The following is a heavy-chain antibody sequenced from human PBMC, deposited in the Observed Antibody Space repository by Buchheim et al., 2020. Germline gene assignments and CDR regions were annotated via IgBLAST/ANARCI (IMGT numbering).Heavy chain of an antibody. CDR1: GYTFTSYY. D-gene: IGHD3-10*01. CDR2: INPSCVST. J-gene: IGHJ4*02. Sequence: QVQLVQSGAEVKKPGASVKVSCTASGYTFTSYYMHWVRQAPGQGLEWMGIINPSCVSTSYAPTFQGRVTMTRDTSTTPFYMELSSLRSEDTAVYYCARVAKNYGSGKYYFDYWGQGTL. CDR3: ARVAKNYGSGKYYFDY. V-gene: IGHV1-46*01.